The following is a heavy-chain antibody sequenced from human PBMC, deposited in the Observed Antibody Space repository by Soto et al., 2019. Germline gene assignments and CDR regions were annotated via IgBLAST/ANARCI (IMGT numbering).Heavy chain of an antibody. CDR2: INPSGGST. J-gene: IGHJ4*02. CDR1: GYTFTSYY. Sequence: ASVKVSCKASGYTFTSYYMHWVRQAPGQGLEWMGIINPSGGSTSYAQKFQGRATMTRDTSTSTAYMELSSLRSEDTAVYYCARGGDGYNSLPTLWYWGQGTLVTVSS. D-gene: IGHD5-12*01. V-gene: IGHV1-46*01. CDR3: ARGGDGYNSLPTLWY.